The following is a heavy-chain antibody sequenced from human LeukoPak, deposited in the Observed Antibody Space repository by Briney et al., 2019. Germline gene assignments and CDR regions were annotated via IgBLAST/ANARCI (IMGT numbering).Heavy chain of an antibody. D-gene: IGHD3-10*01. J-gene: IGHJ5*02. CDR3: ARGDYYGSPKVVAA. Sequence: ASVRASCKTSGYTFTDYYMNWVRQAPGQGLEWMGWINPKSGATNYAQKFQDRVTMTRDTSITTAYMELVLLRSDDTAVYYCARGDYYGSPKVVAAWGQGTLVTISS. V-gene: IGHV1-2*02. CDR2: INPKSGAT. CDR1: GYTFTDYY.